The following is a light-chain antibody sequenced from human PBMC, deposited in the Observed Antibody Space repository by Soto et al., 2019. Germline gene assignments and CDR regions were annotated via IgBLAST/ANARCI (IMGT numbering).Light chain of an antibody. V-gene: IGKV1-39*01. CDR1: QSISSY. Sequence: DIQMTQSPSSRSASVGDRVTITCRASQSISSYLNWYQQKPGKAPKLLIYAASSLQSGVPSRFSGSGSGTDFTLTISSLQPEDFATFYCQQSYSTPFTFGPGTKLDI. J-gene: IGKJ3*01. CDR2: AAS. CDR3: QQSYSTPFT.